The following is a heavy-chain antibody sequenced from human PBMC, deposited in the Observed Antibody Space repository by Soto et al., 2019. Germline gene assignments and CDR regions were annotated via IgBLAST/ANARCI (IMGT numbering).Heavy chain of an antibody. CDR3: ARGCIVGATPWLYYFDY. Sequence: GASVKVSCKASGYTFTSYYMHWVRQAPGQGLEWMGIINPSGGSTSYAQKFQGRVTMTRDTSTSTVYMELSSLRSEDTAVYYCARGCIVGATPWLYYFDYWGQGTLVTVSS. D-gene: IGHD1-26*01. CDR2: INPSGGST. J-gene: IGHJ4*02. CDR1: GYTFTSYY. V-gene: IGHV1-46*01.